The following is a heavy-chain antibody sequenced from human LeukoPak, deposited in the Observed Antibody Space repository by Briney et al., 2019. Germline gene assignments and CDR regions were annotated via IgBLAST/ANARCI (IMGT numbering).Heavy chain of an antibody. V-gene: IGHV4-59*01. J-gene: IGHJ3*02. D-gene: IGHD6-13*01. CDR1: GGSIRSYY. CDR2: IYYSGST. CDR3: ARVLSIVATAEGRAAFDI. Sequence: SETLSLTCTVSGGSIRSYYWNWIRQPPGKGLEWIGYIYYSGSTNYNPSLKSRLTISVDTSKNQFSLKLNSVTAADTAVYYCARVLSIVATAEGRAAFDIWGQGTMVTVSS.